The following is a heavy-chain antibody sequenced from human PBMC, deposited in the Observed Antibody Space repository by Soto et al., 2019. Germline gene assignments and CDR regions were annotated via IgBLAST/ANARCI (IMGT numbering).Heavy chain of an antibody. V-gene: IGHV4-34*01. CDR3: ARGPLVPAAIYYYYYMDV. CDR1: GGSFSGYY. D-gene: IGHD2-2*01. J-gene: IGHJ6*03. Sequence: QVQLQQWGAGLLKPSETLSLTCAVYGGSFSGYYWSWIRQPPGKGLEWIGEINHSGSTNYNPSLKSRVTISVDTSKNQFSLKLSSVTAADTAVYYCARGPLVPAAIYYYYYMDVWGKGTTVTVS. CDR2: INHSGST.